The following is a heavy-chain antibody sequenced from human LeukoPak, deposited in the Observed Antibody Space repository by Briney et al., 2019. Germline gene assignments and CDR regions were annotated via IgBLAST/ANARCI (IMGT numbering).Heavy chain of an antibody. V-gene: IGHV1-2*04. J-gene: IGHJ4*02. CDR3: ARAGYSSGWYVFDY. CDR2: INPNSGGT. D-gene: IGHD6-19*01. Sequence: ASVKVSCKASGYTFTGYYMHWVRQAPGQRLEWMGWINPNSGGTNYAQKFQGWVTMTRDTSISTAYMELSRLRSDDTAVYYCARAGYSSGWYVFDYWGQGTLVTVSS. CDR1: GYTFTGYY.